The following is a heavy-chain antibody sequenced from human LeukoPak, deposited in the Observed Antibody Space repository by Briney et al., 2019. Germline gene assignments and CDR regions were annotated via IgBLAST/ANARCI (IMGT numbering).Heavy chain of an antibody. CDR1: GGSISSSSYY. Sequence: SETLSLTCTVSGGSISSSSYYWGWIRQPPGKGLEWIGSIYYSGSTYYNPSLKSRVTISVDTSKNQFSLKLSSVTAADTAVYYCASLLLAAAGPDPSGYWGQGTLVTVSS. V-gene: IGHV4-39*01. D-gene: IGHD6-13*01. CDR2: IYYSGST. CDR3: ASLLLAAAGPDPSGY. J-gene: IGHJ4*02.